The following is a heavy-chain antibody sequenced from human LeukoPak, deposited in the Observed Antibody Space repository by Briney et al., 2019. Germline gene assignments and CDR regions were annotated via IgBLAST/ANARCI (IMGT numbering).Heavy chain of an antibody. V-gene: IGHV4-59*01. J-gene: IGHJ4*02. D-gene: IGHD5-24*01. CDR3: ARDGNRRRDGYNVFDY. CDR1: GFTFSNAW. CDR2: IYFSGST. Sequence: GSLRLSCAASGFTFSNAWMSWVRPAPGKGLEWIGYIYFSGSTNYNPSLKSRVTISVDTSKNQFSLKLSSVTAADTAVYYCARDGNRRRDGYNVFDYWGQGTLVTVSS.